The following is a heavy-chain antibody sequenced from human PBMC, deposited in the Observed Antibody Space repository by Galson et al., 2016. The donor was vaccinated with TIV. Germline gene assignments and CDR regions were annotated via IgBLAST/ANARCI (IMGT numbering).Heavy chain of an antibody. CDR1: GFTFSSFG. J-gene: IGHJ4*02. V-gene: IGHV3-33*01. CDR2: IWYDGTNT. D-gene: IGHD4-23*01. CDR3: ARAPDYGGNFGGTGETHSYHFHY. Sequence: SLRLSCAASGFTFSSFGMHWVRQAPGKGLEWVALIWYDGTNTYYADSVKGRFAISRDNSKNTLYVQMNSLRAEDTAVYYCARAPDYGGNFGGTGETHSYHFHYWGQGTLVTVSS.